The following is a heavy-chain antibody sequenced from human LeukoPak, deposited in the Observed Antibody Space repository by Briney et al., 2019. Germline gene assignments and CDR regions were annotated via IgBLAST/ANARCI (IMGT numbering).Heavy chain of an antibody. CDR3: ARDFAFGDGYPVV. D-gene: IGHD5-24*01. CDR2: ISSSGSTI. V-gene: IGHV3-11*04. CDR1: GFAFSDYY. Sequence: GGSLRLSCAASGFAFSDYYMSWIRQAPGKGLEWVSYISSSGSTIYYADSVKGRFTISRDSAKNSLYLQMNSLRAEDTAVYYCARDFAFGDGYPVVWGKGTTVTVSS. J-gene: IGHJ6*04.